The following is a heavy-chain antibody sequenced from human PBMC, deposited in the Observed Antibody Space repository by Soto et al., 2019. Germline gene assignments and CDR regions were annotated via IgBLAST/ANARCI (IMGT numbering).Heavy chain of an antibody. V-gene: IGHV3-30*18. CDR3: AKDGEDTAMAAPGGSGMDV. CDR1: GFTFSSYG. Sequence: GGSLRLSCAASGFTFSSYGMHWVRQAPGKGLEWVAVISYDGSNKYYADSVKGRFTISRDNSKNTLYLQMNSLRAEDTAVYYCAKDGEDTAMAAPGGSGMDVWGQGTTVTVSS. D-gene: IGHD5-18*01. CDR2: ISYDGSNK. J-gene: IGHJ6*02.